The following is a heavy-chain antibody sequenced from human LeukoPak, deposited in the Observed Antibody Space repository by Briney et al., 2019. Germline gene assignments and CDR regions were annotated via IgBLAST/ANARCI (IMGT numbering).Heavy chain of an antibody. V-gene: IGHV4-34*01. D-gene: IGHD3-22*01. CDR3: ARLWDSSGYPRYYYYYMDV. CDR2: INHSGRT. CDR1: GGSFSDYY. J-gene: IGHJ6*03. Sequence: PSETLSLTCAVYGGSFSDYYWSWIRQPPGKGLEWIGEINHSGRTDYNPSLKSRVTISVDTSKNQFSLKLSSVTAADTAVYYCARLWDSSGYPRYYYYYMDVWGKGTTVTISS.